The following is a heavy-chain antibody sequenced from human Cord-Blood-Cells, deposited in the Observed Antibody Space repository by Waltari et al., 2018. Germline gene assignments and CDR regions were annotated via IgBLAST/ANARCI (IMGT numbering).Heavy chain of an antibody. D-gene: IGHD3-16*02. CDR2: TNPNSGNT. J-gene: IGHJ4*02. CDR1: GYTFTSYD. V-gene: IGHV1-8*01. Sequence: QVQLVQSGAEVKKPGASVKVSCKASGYTFTSYDINWVRQATGQGLEWKGWTNPNSGNTGYAQKFQGRVTMTRNTSISTAYMELSSLRSEDTAVYYCARGRRYYDYIWGSYRYYFDYWGQGTLVTVSS. CDR3: ARGRRYYDYIWGSYRYYFDY.